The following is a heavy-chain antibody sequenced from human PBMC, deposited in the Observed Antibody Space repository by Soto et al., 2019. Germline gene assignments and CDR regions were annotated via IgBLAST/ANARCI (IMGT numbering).Heavy chain of an antibody. V-gene: IGHV4-34*01. CDR1: GGSFSGYY. CDR3: ARESHDKLTGPPWVWYFDL. J-gene: IGHJ2*01. D-gene: IGHD3-9*01. Sequence: QVQLQQWGAGPLRPLETLSLTCGVSGGSFSGYYWAWIRQSPGKGLEWISEINDRGSINYNPSLKSRVRISVDTSKNHYSLNLMSVTAADTAVYYCARESHDKLTGPPWVWYFDLWGRGTLVTVSS. CDR2: INDRGSI.